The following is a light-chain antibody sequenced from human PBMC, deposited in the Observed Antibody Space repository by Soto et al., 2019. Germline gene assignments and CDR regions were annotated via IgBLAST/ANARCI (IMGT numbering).Light chain of an antibody. J-gene: IGLJ3*02. CDR1: STNIGAGYD. CDR3: QSYDSSLSGLV. CDR2: GNT. V-gene: IGLV1-40*01. Sequence: QSVLTQPPSVSGAPGQRVTLSCTGSSTNIGAGYDVHWYQQLPGKAPKVLIYGNTNRPSGVPDRFSGSKSGTSASLAITGLQADDEANYYCQSYDSSLSGLVFGEGTKLTVL.